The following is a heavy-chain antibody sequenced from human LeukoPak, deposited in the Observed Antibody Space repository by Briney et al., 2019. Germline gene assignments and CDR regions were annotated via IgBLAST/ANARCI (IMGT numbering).Heavy chain of an antibody. D-gene: IGHD3-10*01. Sequence: PGGSLRLSCAASGFTFRDYDMTWIRQAPGKGLEWVSYISSSDRTIYNAESVKGRFTISRDNAKNSLYLQMNSLRAEDTAVYYCARAPTYGSGSSFDYWGQGTLVTASS. CDR2: ISSSDRTI. V-gene: IGHV3-11*01. CDR1: GFTFRDYD. J-gene: IGHJ4*02. CDR3: ARAPTYGSGSSFDY.